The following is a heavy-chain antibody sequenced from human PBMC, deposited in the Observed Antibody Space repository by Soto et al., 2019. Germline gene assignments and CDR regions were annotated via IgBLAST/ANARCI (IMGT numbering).Heavy chain of an antibody. Sequence: QVQLVESGGGVVQPGRSLRLSCAASGFTFSSYGMHWVRQAPGKGLEWVAVIWYGGSEKYYADSVKGRFTISRDNSKNTLYLQMNSLSAEDTAVYYCARAGLLLDYWGQGTLVTVSS. CDR1: GFTFSSYG. V-gene: IGHV3-33*01. CDR2: IWYGGSEK. D-gene: IGHD1-26*01. J-gene: IGHJ4*02. CDR3: ARAGLLLDY.